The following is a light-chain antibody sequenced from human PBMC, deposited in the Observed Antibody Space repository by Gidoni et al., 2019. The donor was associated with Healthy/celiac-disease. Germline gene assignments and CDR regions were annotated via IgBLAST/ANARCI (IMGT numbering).Light chain of an antibody. CDR3: QQYGSSPWT. CDR2: GAS. J-gene: IGKJ1*01. V-gene: IGKV3-20*01. CDR1: QSVSSSY. Sequence: EIVLTHSPGTLSLSPGERATLSCRVSQSVSSSYLAWYQQKPGQAPRLLIYGASSRATGIPDRFSGSGSGTDFTLTISRLEPEDFAVYYCQQYGSSPWTFXQXTKVEIK.